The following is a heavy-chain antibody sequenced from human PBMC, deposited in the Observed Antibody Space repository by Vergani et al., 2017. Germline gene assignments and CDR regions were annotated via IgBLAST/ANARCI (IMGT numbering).Heavy chain of an antibody. CDR1: GYTFTGYY. J-gene: IGHJ6*03. CDR2: LNPNSGVT. V-gene: IGHV1-2*02. CDR3: SRGERDYYGSGNLYYYDYYIDV. Sequence: QVQLVQSGAAVKKPGASVKVSCKASGYTFTGYYMHWVRQAPGQGLEWMGWLNPNSGVTNYAQKFQGRVTINRDTSISPAYMELSRRRSAYTDVYYCSRGERDYYGSGNLYYYDYYIDVWREGTTVTVS. D-gene: IGHD3-10*01.